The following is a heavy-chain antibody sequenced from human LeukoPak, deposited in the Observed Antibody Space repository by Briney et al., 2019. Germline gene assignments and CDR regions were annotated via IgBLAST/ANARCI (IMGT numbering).Heavy chain of an antibody. CDR1: GGSIISNLYY. CDR3: ARRGVIISRMVRGDFDY. Sequence: SETLSLTCTVSGGSIISNLYYWGWIRPPPGKGLEWIGAIHCSGNVYYNSSLKSRVTIFVDTSQNQFSLKLSSVTAADTAVYYCARRGVIISRMVRGDFDYWGQGTLVTVSS. V-gene: IGHV4-39*01. CDR2: IHCSGNV. J-gene: IGHJ4*02. D-gene: IGHD3-10*01.